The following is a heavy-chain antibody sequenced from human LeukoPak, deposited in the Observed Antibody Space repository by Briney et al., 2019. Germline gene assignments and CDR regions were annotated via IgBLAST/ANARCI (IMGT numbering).Heavy chain of an antibody. CDR3: ARVPNYYDSSGYYLGDAFDI. CDR1: GFTFSSYE. D-gene: IGHD3-22*01. CDR2: ISSSGSTT. J-gene: IGHJ3*02. Sequence: GGSLRLSCAASGFTFSSYEMNWVRQAPGKGLEWVSYISSSGSTTYYADSVKGRFTISRDNAKNSLYLQMNSLRAEDTAVYYCARVPNYYDSSGYYLGDAFDIWGQGTMVTVSS. V-gene: IGHV3-48*03.